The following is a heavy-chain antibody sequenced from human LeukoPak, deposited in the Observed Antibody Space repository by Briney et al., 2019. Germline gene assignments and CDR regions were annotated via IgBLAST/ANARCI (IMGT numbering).Heavy chain of an antibody. Sequence: ASVKVSCKTSGYTFADYFIHWVRQAPGQGLEYMGRINANSGGTEYQQKFQGRVTMTRDMSISTAYVEVNWLISDDTAIYYCARDVSSTPNWEFDYWGQGTTDTVSS. D-gene: IGHD1-26*01. J-gene: IGHJ4*02. CDR2: INANSGGT. CDR1: GYTFADYF. V-gene: IGHV1-2*06. CDR3: ARDVSSTPNWEFDY.